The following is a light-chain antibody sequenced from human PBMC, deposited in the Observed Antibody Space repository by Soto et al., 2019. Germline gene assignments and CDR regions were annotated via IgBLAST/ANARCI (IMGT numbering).Light chain of an antibody. CDR1: QRVSNSY. V-gene: IGKV3-20*01. Sequence: EIVLTQSPGTLSLSPGERATLSCRSSQRVSNSYLAWYQQKPGQAPRLLIYDVSSRATGIPDRFSGSGSGKDFTLTSSRLESEDFAVYYCQRYGISPTFGQGTKVEIK. CDR2: DVS. CDR3: QRYGISPT. J-gene: IGKJ1*01.